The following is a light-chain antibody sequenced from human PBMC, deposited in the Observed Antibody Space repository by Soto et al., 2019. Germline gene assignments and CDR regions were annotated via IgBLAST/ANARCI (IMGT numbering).Light chain of an antibody. CDR3: QQFKSYPIT. Sequence: DIQLTQSPSFLSASVGRRVTITCRASQGISSDLAWYQQNPGKAPKLMIYAASTLQNGVPSTFSGSGSGTEFNLTISSLQPEDFGTYYCQQFKSYPITFGQGTRLEIK. CDR2: AAS. V-gene: IGKV1-9*01. CDR1: QGISSD. J-gene: IGKJ5*01.